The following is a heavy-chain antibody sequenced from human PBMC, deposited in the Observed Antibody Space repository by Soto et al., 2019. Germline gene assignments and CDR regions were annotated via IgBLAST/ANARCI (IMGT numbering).Heavy chain of an antibody. V-gene: IGHV4-61*01. Sequence: GTLSLTCTVSGDSVNGPSYVWAWIRQPPGKGLEWIGHIRYSGATDYHPSLKSRVTISLDTSKNQFSLKLSSVTAADTAVYYCARGSVVVPAAISYWGQGTLVTVSS. J-gene: IGHJ4*02. D-gene: IGHD2-2*01. CDR1: GDSVNGPSYV. CDR3: ARGSVVVPAAISY. CDR2: IRYSGAT.